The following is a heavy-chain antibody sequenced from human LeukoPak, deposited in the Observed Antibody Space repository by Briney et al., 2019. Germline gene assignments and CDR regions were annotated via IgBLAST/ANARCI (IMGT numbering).Heavy chain of an antibody. V-gene: IGHV3-7*03. D-gene: IGHD6-13*01. J-gene: IGHJ4*02. CDR3: ARAAAAGDFDY. Sequence: GGSLRLSCAASGFTFSSYWMSWDRQAPGKGLEWVANIKQDGSEKYYVDSVKGRFTISRDNAKNSLYLQMNSLRAEDTAVYYCARAAAAGDFDYWGQGTLVTVSS. CDR1: GFTFSSYW. CDR2: IKQDGSEK.